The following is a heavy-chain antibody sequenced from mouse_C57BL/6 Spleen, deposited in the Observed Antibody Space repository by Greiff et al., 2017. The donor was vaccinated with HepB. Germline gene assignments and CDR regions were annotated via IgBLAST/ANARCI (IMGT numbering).Heavy chain of an antibody. CDR1: GFTFSSYA. V-gene: IGHV5-4*01. CDR2: ISDGGSYT. Sequence: EVMLVESGGGLVKPGGSLKLSCAASGFTFSSYAMSWVRQTPEKRLEWVATISDGGSYTYYPDNVKGRFTISRDNAKNNLYLQMSHLKSEDTAMYYCARENYSISFAYWGQGTLVTVSA. D-gene: IGHD2-5*01. J-gene: IGHJ3*01. CDR3: ARENYSISFAY.